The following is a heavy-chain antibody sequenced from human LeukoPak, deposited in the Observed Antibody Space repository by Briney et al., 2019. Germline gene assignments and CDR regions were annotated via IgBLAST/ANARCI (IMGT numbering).Heavy chain of an antibody. D-gene: IGHD2-21*01. CDR2: ISGSGGST. Sequence: GGSLRLSCAASGFTFSSNAMSWVRQAPGKGLEWVSTISGSGGSTNYADSVKGRFTISRDNSKNTLYLQMNSLRAEDTAVYYCAKGFVVGEGRGQGTLVTVSS. CDR3: AKGFVVGEG. V-gene: IGHV3-23*01. J-gene: IGHJ4*02. CDR1: GFTFSSNA.